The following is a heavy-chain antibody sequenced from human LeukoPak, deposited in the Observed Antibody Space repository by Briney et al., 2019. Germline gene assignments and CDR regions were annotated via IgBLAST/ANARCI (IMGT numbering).Heavy chain of an antibody. CDR2: IYTSGST. V-gene: IGHV4-4*07. CDR3: AREGWYSSGWYPRHNWFDP. D-gene: IGHD6-19*01. CDR1: GGSISSYY. Sequence: SETLSLTCTVSGGSISSYYWSWIRQPAGKGLEWIGSIYTSGSTNYNPSLKSRVTMSVDTSKNQFSLKLSSVTAADTAVYYCAREGWYSSGWYPRHNWFDPWGQGTLVTVSS. J-gene: IGHJ5*02.